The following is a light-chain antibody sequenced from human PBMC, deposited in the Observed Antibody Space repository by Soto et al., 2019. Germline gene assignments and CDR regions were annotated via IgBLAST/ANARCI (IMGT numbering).Light chain of an antibody. Sequence: QSLLTQPPSASGTPGQRVTISCSGSSSNIGSNTVNWFQQLPGTAPKLLIYSSNQRPSGVPDRFSGSKSGTSASLAISGLQSEDEADYYCAAWDDSLSAVIFGGGTKVTVL. V-gene: IGLV1-44*01. CDR3: AAWDDSLSAVI. CDR2: SSN. CDR1: SSNIGSNT. J-gene: IGLJ2*01.